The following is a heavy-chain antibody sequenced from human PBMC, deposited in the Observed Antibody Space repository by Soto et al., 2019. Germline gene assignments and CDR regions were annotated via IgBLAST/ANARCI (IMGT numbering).Heavy chain of an antibody. Sequence: GSVKVCFKASGYPFITYGINLVRQAPGQGLEWMGWISAYNGNANYAQTLQDRGTLTTDTSTSTAYMDLRSLRSDDTAVYYCARDRGPTYGRNAFDYWGQGTMVTVSS. D-gene: IGHD4-17*01. V-gene: IGHV1-18*04. CDR3: ARDRGPTYGRNAFDY. CDR1: GYPFITYG. J-gene: IGHJ4*02. CDR2: ISAYNGNA.